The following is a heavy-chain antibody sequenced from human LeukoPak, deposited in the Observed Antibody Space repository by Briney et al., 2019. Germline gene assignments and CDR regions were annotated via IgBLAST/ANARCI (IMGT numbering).Heavy chain of an antibody. D-gene: IGHD5-12*01. CDR1: GFTFSIYW. V-gene: IGHV3-7*04. J-gene: IGHJ4*02. CDR3: ARGYSGYLN. Sequence: PGGSLRLSCAASGFTFSIYWMGWVRQAPGKGLEWVANIKQDGSEKYYVDSVKGRFTISRDNAKNSLYLQMNSLRGDDTAVYYCARGYSGYLNWGQGTLVTVSS. CDR2: IKQDGSEK.